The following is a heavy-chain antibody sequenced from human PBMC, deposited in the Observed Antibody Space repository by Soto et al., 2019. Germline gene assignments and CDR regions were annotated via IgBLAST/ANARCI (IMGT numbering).Heavy chain of an antibody. J-gene: IGHJ1*01. CDR3: VKDESINWYSGHFRH. D-gene: IGHD6-13*01. V-gene: IGHV3-9*01. CDR2: INWNSGSI. CDR1: GFTFDDYA. Sequence: GGSLRLSCAASGFTFDDYAMHWVRQVPGKGLEWVSGINWNSGSIGYGDSVKGRFAISRDNAKNSLHLQMNSLSAEDTAFYYCVKDESINWYSGHFRHWGQGTLVTV.